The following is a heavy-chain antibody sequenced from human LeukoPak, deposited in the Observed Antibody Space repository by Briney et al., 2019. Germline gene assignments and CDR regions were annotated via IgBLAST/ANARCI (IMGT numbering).Heavy chain of an antibody. Sequence: GGSLRLSCAASGFTVSSNYMSWVRQAPGKGLEWVSVIYSGGSAYYADSVKGRFTISRDNSKNTLYLQMNSLRAEDTAVYYCARDPVRAISRWGQGTLVTVSS. CDR2: IYSGGSA. D-gene: IGHD2/OR15-2a*01. CDR3: ARDPVRAISR. CDR1: GFTVSSNY. J-gene: IGHJ4*02. V-gene: IGHV3-66*01.